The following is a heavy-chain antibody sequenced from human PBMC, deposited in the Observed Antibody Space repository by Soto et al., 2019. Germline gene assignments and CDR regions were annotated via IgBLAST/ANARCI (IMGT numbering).Heavy chain of an antibody. CDR2: ISYDGSNK. Sequence: QVHLVESGGGVVQPGRSLRLSCAASGLTFSSYAMHWVRQAPGKGLEWVAVISYDGSNKYYADSVKGRFTISRDNSKKTLFLQMNSLRAEDTAVYYCARETDGMDVWGQGTTVTVSS. CDR1: GLTFSSYA. V-gene: IGHV3-30-3*01. CDR3: ARETDGMDV. J-gene: IGHJ6*02.